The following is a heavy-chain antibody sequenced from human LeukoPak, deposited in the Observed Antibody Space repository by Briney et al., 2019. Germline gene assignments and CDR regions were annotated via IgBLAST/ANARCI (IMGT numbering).Heavy chain of an antibody. J-gene: IGHJ4*02. CDR2: ISSSSSYI. Sequence: GGSLRLSCAASGFTSSSYSMNWVRQAPGKGLEWVSSISSSSSYIYYADSVKGRFTISRDNAKNSLYLQMNSLRAEDTAVYYCARDYDFWSGYSTSLDYWVPGTLGNVAS. CDR3: ARDYDFWSGYSTSLDY. V-gene: IGHV3-21*01. D-gene: IGHD3-3*01. CDR1: GFTSSSYS.